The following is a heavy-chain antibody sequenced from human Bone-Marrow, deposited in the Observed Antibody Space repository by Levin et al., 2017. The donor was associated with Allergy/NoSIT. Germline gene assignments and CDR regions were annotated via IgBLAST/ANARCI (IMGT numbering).Heavy chain of an antibody. J-gene: IGHJ4*02. V-gene: IGHV4-34*01. CDR1: GGSFSGFY. CDR2: ISQSGST. Sequence: SETLSLTCGVYGGSFSGFYWTWIRQFPGKGLEWIAEISQSGSTKYNPSLKSRVTVSVDTPKNQFSLKLSTVTAADTAVYYCARGYASGTYSDRFDSWGQGSLVTVSS. D-gene: IGHD3-10*01. CDR3: ARGYASGTYSDRFDS.